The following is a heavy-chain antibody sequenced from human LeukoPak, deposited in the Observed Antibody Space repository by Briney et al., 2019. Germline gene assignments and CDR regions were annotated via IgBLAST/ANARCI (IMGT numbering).Heavy chain of an antibody. CDR1: GGSFSGYY. Sequence: SQTLSLTCAVYGGSFSGYYWSWIRQPPGKGLEWIGEINHSGSTNYNPSLKSRVTISVDTSKNQFSLKLSSVTAADTAVYYCARGRYFRVPAAIRHLDYWGQGTLVTVSS. V-gene: IGHV4-34*01. J-gene: IGHJ4*02. D-gene: IGHD2-2*02. CDR2: INHSGST. CDR3: ARGRYFRVPAAIRHLDY.